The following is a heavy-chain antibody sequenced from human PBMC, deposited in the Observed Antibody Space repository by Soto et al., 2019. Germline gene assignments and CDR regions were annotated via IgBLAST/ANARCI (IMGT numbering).Heavy chain of an antibody. Sequence: ASVKVSCKASGYTFTSYYMHWVRQAPGQGLEWMGIINPSGGSTSYAQKFQGRVTMTRDTSTSTVYMELSSLRSEDTAVYYCARACKKIVGATGSDYWGQGTLVTVSS. CDR3: ARACKKIVGATGSDY. CDR2: INPSGGST. D-gene: IGHD1-26*01. V-gene: IGHV1-46*01. CDR1: GYTFTSYY. J-gene: IGHJ4*02.